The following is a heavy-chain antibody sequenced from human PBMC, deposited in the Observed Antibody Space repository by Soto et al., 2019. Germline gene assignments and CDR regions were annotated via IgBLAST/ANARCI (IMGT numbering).Heavy chain of an antibody. CDR2: IYYSGST. D-gene: IGHD2-15*01. V-gene: IGHV4-59*05. CDR1: GGSISSYY. J-gene: IGHJ6*03. CDR3: ARHGVKGGYCSGGSCYSDYYYYMDV. Sequence: SETLSLTCTVSGGSISSYYWSWIRQPPGKGLEWIGSIYYSGSTYYNPSLKSRVTISVDTSKNQFSLKLSSVTAADTAVYYCARHGVKGGYCSGGSCYSDYYYYMDVWGKGTTVTVSS.